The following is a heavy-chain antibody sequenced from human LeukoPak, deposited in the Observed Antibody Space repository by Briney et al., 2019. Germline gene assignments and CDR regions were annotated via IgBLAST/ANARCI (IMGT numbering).Heavy chain of an antibody. J-gene: IGHJ3*02. D-gene: IGHD3-9*01. CDR2: IKSDGSST. CDR1: GFTFSDYC. Sequence: PGGSLRLSCAASGFTFSDYCMQWVRQAPGKGLVWVSRIKSDGSSTSYVDSVKGRFTISRDNAKNTLYLQMNSLRAEDTAVYYCARGGYYDILTGTFNGAFDIWGQGTMVTVSS. V-gene: IGHV3-74*01. CDR3: ARGGYYDILTGTFNGAFDI.